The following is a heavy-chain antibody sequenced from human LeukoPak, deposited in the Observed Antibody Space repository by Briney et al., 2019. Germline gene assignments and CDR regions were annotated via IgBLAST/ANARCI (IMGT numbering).Heavy chain of an antibody. CDR2: INHSGST. J-gene: IGHJ4*02. CDR3: ARGLSLITGTTAVVATKGSLDY. D-gene: IGHD1-7*01. CDR1: GGSFSGYY. Sequence: PSETLSLTCAVSGGSFSGYYWSWIRQPPGKGLEWIGEINHSGSTNYNPSLKSRVTISVDTSKNQFSLKLSSVTAADTAVYYCARGLSLITGTTAVVATKGSLDYWGQGTLVTVPS. V-gene: IGHV4-34*01.